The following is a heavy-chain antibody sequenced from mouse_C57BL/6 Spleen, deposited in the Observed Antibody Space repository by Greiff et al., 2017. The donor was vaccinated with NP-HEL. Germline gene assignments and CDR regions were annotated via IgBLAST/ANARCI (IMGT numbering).Heavy chain of an antibody. V-gene: IGHV1-15*01. J-gene: IGHJ1*03. CDR2: IDPETGGT. CDR3: TTFPPCYWYFDV. Sequence: QVQLQQSGAELVRPGASVTLSCKASGYTFTDYEMHWVKQTPVHGLEWIGAIDPETGGTAYNQKFKGKAILTADKSSSTAYMELRSLTSEDSAVYYCTTFPPCYWYFDVWGTGPPVTVSS. CDR1: GYTFTDYE.